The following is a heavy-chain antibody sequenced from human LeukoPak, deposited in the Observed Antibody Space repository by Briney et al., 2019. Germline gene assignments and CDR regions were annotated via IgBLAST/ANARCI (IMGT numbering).Heavy chain of an antibody. CDR2: IKQDGSEK. D-gene: IGHD6-6*01. J-gene: IGHJ4*02. Sequence: GGSLRLSCAASGFTFSNYWMTWVRQAPGKGQEWVANIKQDGSEKYYVDSVKGRFTISRDNAKNSLFLQMNSLRAEDTAVYYCARDVSDENGSSSRIHLDSWGQGTLVSVSS. CDR3: ARDVSDENGSSSRIHLDS. CDR1: GFTFSNYW. V-gene: IGHV3-7*01.